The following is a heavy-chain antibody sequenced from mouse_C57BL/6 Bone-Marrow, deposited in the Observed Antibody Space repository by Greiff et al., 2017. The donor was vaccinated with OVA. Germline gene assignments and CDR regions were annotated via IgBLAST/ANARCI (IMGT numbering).Heavy chain of an antibody. J-gene: IGHJ1*03. D-gene: IGHD1-1*01. CDR2: INPYNGDT. CDR3: ARSGPYGSSSYWYFDV. CDR1: GYSFTGYF. V-gene: IGHV1-20*01. Sequence: VQLQQSGPELVKPGDSVKISCTASGYSFTGYFMNWVMQSHGKSLEWIGRINPYNGDTFYNQKFKGKATLTVDKSSSTAHMELRSLTSEDSAVYYCARSGPYGSSSYWYFDVWGTGTTVTVSS.